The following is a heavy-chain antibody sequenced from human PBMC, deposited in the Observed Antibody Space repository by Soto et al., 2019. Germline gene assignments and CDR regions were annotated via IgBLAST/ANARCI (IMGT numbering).Heavy chain of an antibody. Sequence: SETMSLTCTVSGGYISSSSYYWGWIKKPPGKGLEWIGSIYYSGSTYYNPSLKSRVTISVDTSKNQFSLKLSSVTAADTAVYYCASELYYYGSGSVVNYYYYGMDVWGQGTTVTVSS. CDR1: GGYISSSSYY. CDR3: ASELYYYGSGSVVNYYYYGMDV. V-gene: IGHV4-39*01. D-gene: IGHD3-10*01. CDR2: IYYSGST. J-gene: IGHJ6*02.